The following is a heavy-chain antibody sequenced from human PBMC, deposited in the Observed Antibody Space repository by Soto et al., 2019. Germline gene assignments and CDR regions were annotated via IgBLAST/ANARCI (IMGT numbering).Heavy chain of an antibody. V-gene: IGHV1-18*04. CDR2: ISAYNGNT. CDR3: ARDSTEYSSSSWFDP. Sequence: ASVKVSCKASGYTFTSYGISWVRQAPGQGLEWMGWISAYNGNTNYAQKLQGRVTMTTDTSTSTAYMELRSPRSDDTAVYYCARDSTEYSSSSWFDPWGQGTLVTVSS. CDR1: GYTFTSYG. J-gene: IGHJ5*02. D-gene: IGHD6-6*01.